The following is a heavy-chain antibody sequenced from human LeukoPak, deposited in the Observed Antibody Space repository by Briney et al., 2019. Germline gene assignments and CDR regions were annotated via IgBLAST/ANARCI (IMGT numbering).Heavy chain of an antibody. CDR3: AKDRIPDGRYSIDY. D-gene: IGHD3-16*02. CDR1: GFTFSTYA. J-gene: IGHJ4*02. CDR2: IVGNGGGI. V-gene: IGHV3-23*01. Sequence: GGSLRLSCTASGFTFSTYAMNWVRQAPGKGLEWVAVIVGNGGGIHYADSVEGRFTISRDNYKNTVYLQMNSLRAEDAAVYYCAKDRIPDGRYSIDYWGQGALVTVSS.